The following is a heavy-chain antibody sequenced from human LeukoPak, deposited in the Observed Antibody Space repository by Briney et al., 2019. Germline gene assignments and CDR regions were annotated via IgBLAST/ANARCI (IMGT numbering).Heavy chain of an antibody. CDR1: GFTFSSYS. D-gene: IGHD3-10*01. Sequence: GGSLRLSCAASGFTFSSYSMTWVRQAPGKGLEWVSSISSSSSYIYYADSVKGRFTISRDNAKNSLYLQMNSLRAEDTAVYYCARSLLSRGACFDYWGQGTLVTVSS. CDR3: ARSLLSRGACFDY. CDR2: ISSSSSYI. V-gene: IGHV3-21*01. J-gene: IGHJ4*02.